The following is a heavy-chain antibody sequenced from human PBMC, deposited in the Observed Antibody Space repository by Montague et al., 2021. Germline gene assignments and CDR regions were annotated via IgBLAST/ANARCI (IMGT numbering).Heavy chain of an antibody. V-gene: IGHV3-7*01. CDR2: IKQDGSEK. J-gene: IGHJ4*02. CDR3: ARDYWVSDY. CDR1: KFTFSSYG. Sequence: SLRLSCAASKFTFSSYGMNWVRQAPGKGLEWVAHIKQDGSEKYYADSVKGRFTISRDNAKNSLYLQMNSLRAEDTAVYYCARDYWVSDYWGQGTLVTVSS. D-gene: IGHD2-15*01.